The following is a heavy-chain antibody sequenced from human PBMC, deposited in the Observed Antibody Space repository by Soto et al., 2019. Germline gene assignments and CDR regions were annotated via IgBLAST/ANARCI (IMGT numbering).Heavy chain of an antibody. CDR2: ISSSSSTI. V-gene: IGHV3-48*02. Sequence: EVQLVESGGGLVQPGGSLRLSCAASGFTFSSYSMNWVRQAPGKGLEWVSYISSSSSTIYYADSVKGRFTISRDNAKNSLYLQMNSLRDEDTAVYYCARTIVVVPAAIIWFDPWGQGTLVTVSS. D-gene: IGHD2-2*02. CDR1: GFTFSSYS. CDR3: ARTIVVVPAAIIWFDP. J-gene: IGHJ5*02.